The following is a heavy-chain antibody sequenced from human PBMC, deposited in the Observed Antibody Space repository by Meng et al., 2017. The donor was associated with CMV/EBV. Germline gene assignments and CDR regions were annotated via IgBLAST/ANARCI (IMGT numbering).Heavy chain of an antibody. D-gene: IGHD2-2*01. J-gene: IGHJ5*02. Sequence: ASVKVSCKASGYTFTGYYMHWVRQAPGQGLEWMGWINPNSGGTNYAQKFQGRVTMTRDTSISTAYMELSSLRSEDTAVYYCARAPPLYCSSTSCQYMFDPWGQGTLVTVSS. CDR3: ARAPPLYCSSTSCQYMFDP. V-gene: IGHV1-2*02. CDR1: GYTFTGYY. CDR2: INPNSGGT.